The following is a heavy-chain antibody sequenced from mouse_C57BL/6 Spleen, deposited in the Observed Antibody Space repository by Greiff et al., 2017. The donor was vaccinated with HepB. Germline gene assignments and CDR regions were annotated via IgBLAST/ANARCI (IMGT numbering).Heavy chain of an antibody. CDR2: ISDGGSYT. J-gene: IGHJ3*01. Sequence: EVNVVESGGGLVKPGGSLKLSCAASGFTFSSYAMSWVRQTPEKRLEWVATISDGGSYTYYPDNVKGRFTISRDNAKNNLYLQMSHLKSEDTAMYYCARAGGYDGYTWFAYWGQGTLVTVSA. V-gene: IGHV5-4*03. CDR3: ARAGGYDGYTWFAY. D-gene: IGHD2-3*01. CDR1: GFTFSSYA.